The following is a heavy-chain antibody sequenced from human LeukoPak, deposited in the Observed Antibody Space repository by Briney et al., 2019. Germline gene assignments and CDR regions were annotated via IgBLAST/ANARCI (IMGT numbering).Heavy chain of an antibody. J-gene: IGHJ6*02. CDR1: GYTFTGYY. V-gene: IGHV1-2*02. Sequence: ASVKVSCKASGYTFTGYYMHWVRQAPGQGLEWMGWINPNSGGTNYAQKFQGRVTMTRDTSISTAYMELSRLRSDDTAVYYCARDRVPPVVLRFLEWSRPYGMDVWGQGTTVTVSS. D-gene: IGHD3-3*01. CDR3: ARDRVPPVVLRFLEWSRPYGMDV. CDR2: INPNSGGT.